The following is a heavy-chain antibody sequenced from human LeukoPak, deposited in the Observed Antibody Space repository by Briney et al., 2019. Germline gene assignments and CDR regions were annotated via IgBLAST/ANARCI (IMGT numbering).Heavy chain of an antibody. J-gene: IGHJ5*02. D-gene: IGHD6-6*01. CDR3: ARAYSSSSWVNFGFDP. CDR1: GYTFTGYY. V-gene: IGHV1-2*02. CDR2: INPNSGGT. Sequence: RGASVKVSCKASGYTFTGYYMHWVRQAPGQGLEWMGWINPNSGGTNYAQKFQGRVTMTRDTSISTAYMELSRLRSDDTAVYYCARAYSSSSWVNFGFDPWGQGTLVTVSS.